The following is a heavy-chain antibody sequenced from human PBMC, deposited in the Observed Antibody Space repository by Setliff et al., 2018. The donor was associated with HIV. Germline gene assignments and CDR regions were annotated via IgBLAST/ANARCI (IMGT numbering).Heavy chain of an antibody. Sequence: TLSLTCSVSGGSITNGDHYWAWIRQSPGKGLEWIGYIYYTGDTYYSSSFESRVVISLDTSNNQFSLRVRSVTAADTALYFCARMSISASVYFDYWGQGTLVTVS. D-gene: IGHD2-2*01. CDR2: IYYTGDT. V-gene: IGHV4-30-4*08. J-gene: IGHJ4*02. CDR1: GGSITNGDHY. CDR3: ARMSISASVYFDY.